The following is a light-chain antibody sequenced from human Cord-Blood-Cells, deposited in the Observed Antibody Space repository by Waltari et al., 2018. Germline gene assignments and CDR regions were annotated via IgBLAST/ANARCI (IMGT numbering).Light chain of an antibody. CDR3: QKYNSAPQT. V-gene: IGKV1-27*01. CDR1: QGISNY. J-gene: IGKJ1*01. Sequence: DIQMTQSPSSLSASVGDRVTITCRASQGISNYVAWYQQKPGKVPKLLIYAASTLQSGVPSRFSGSGSGTEFTLTISSLQPEDVATYYCQKYNSAPQTFGQGTKVEIK. CDR2: AAS.